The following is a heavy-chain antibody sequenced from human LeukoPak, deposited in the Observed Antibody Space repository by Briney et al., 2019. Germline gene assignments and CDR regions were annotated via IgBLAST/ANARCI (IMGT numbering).Heavy chain of an antibody. CDR3: ARNSFDWLYDY. CDR1: GGSISSGGYY. D-gene: IGHD3-9*01. CDR2: TYYSGST. V-gene: IGHV4-31*03. J-gene: IGHJ4*02. Sequence: TLSLTCTVSGGSISSGGYYWSWIRQHPGKGLEWIGYTYYSGSTYYNPSLKSRVTISVDTSKNQFSLKLSSVTAADTAVYYCARNSFDWLYDYWGQGTLVTVSS.